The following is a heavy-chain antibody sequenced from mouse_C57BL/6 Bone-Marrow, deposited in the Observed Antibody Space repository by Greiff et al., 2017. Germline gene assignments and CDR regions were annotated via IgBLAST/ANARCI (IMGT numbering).Heavy chain of an antibody. CDR2: IDPSDSYT. V-gene: IGHV1-69*01. J-gene: IGHJ2*01. CDR1: GYTFTSYW. CDR3: ARVANWDPFDY. Sequence: LQQPGAELVMPGASVKLSCKASGYTFTSYWMHWVKQRPGQGLEWIGEIDPSDSYTNYNQKFKGKSTLTVDKSSSTAYMQLSSLTSEDSAVYYCARVANWDPFDYWGQGTTLTVSS. D-gene: IGHD4-1*01.